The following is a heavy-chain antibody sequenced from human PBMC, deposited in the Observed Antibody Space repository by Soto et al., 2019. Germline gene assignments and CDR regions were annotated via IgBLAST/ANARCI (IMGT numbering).Heavy chain of an antibody. D-gene: IGHD3-22*01. V-gene: IGHV4-31*03. Sequence: QVQLQESGPGLVKPSQTLSLTCTVSGGSISSGGYYWSWIRQHPGKGLEWIGYIYYSGSTYYNPSLKSRVTISVDTSKNQFSLKLSSVTAADTAVYYCARGVPILTYYYDSSGYDYWGQGTLVTVSS. J-gene: IGHJ4*02. CDR3: ARGVPILTYYYDSSGYDY. CDR1: GGSISSGGYY. CDR2: IYYSGST.